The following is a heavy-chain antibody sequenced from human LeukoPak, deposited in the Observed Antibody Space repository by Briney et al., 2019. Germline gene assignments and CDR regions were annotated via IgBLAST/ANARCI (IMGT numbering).Heavy chain of an antibody. J-gene: IGHJ4*02. CDR1: GFTFSTYA. CDR3: ARDESFDY. Sequence: PGGSLRLSCAASGFTFSTYAMNWVRQAPGKGLEWVSIISGNGGNTFYADAVKGRFTISRDNSKNTLYLQMNSLRAEDTAVYYCARDESFDYWGQGTLVTVSS. V-gene: IGHV3-23*01. CDR2: ISGNGGNT.